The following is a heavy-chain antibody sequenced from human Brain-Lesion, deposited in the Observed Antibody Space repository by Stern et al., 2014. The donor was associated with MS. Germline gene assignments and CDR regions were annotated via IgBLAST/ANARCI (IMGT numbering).Heavy chain of an antibody. CDR1: GYTFTGYY. Sequence: VQLLESGAEVKKPGASVKVSCKASGYTFTGYYMHRVRQAPGQGLEGMGWIHPKSGGTNYAQKFQGWVTMTRDTSINTAYMELSRLRSDDTAVYYCATYYYDSTGYNDFWGQGTLVTVSS. D-gene: IGHD3-22*01. CDR3: ATYYYDSTGYNDF. J-gene: IGHJ4*02. CDR2: IHPKSGGT. V-gene: IGHV1-2*04.